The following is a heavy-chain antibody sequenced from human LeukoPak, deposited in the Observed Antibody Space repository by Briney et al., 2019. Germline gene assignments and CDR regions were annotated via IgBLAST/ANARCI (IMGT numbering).Heavy chain of an antibody. CDR1: GFTFSSYA. CDR2: ICAIGGTT. CDR3: AKNRGGSCYDGSDY. Sequence: GGALRLSCSASGFTFSSYATSWVRQAPGKGLDWVSGICAIGGTTYYADFVKGRFTISRDNSKNTLYLQMNSLRLEDTAVYYCAKNRGGSCYDGSDYWGQGTLVAVSS. J-gene: IGHJ4*02. D-gene: IGHD2-15*01. V-gene: IGHV3-23*01.